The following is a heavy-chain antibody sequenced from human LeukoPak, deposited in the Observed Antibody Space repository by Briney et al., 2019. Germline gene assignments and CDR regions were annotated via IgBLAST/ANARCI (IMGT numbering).Heavy chain of an antibody. J-gene: IGHJ4*02. Sequence: GGSLRLSCAASGFTFDDYAMHWVRQAPGKGLGWVSLISWDGGSTYYADSVKGRFTISRDNSKNSLYLQMNSLRAEDTALYYCAKDMTPYSSSWSDYWGQGTLVTVSS. CDR2: ISWDGGST. CDR3: AKDMTPYSSSWSDY. D-gene: IGHD6-13*01. V-gene: IGHV3-43D*03. CDR1: GFTFDDYA.